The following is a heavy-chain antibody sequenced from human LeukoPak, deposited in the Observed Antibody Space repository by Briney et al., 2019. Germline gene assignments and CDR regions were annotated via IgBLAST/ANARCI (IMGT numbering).Heavy chain of an antibody. CDR1: GFTFSDYY. V-gene: IGHV3-11*04. CDR3: AIFGGTYYYDSSGGGP. D-gene: IGHD3-22*01. J-gene: IGHJ5*02. CDR2: ISSSGSTI. Sequence: GGSLRLSCAASGFTFSDYYMSWIRQAPGKGLEWVSYISSSGSTIYYADSVKGRFTISRDNAKNSLYLQMNSLRAEDTAVYYCAIFGGTYYYDSSGGGPWGQGTLVTVSS.